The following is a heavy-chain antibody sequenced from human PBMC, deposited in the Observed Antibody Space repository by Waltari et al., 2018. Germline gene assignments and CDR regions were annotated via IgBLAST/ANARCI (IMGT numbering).Heavy chain of an antibody. CDR2: VSGGGGTT. D-gene: IGHD4-4*01. J-gene: IGHJ4*02. CDR3: GTSPDYSTSEGY. Sequence: EVQVLESGGGLVQPGGSLRLSCAASGFTFTNYPMTWVRQAPGKGREWVASVSGGGGTTYYADAVKGRFTISRDNSKNTLFLQMNSLRAEDTAGYYCGTSPDYSTSEGYWGQGTLVTVSS. CDR1: GFTFTNYP. V-gene: IGHV3-23*01.